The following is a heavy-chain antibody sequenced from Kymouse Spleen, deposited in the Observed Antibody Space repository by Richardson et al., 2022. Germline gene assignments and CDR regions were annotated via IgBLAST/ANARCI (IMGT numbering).Heavy chain of an antibody. V-gene: IGHV4-34*01. J-gene: IGHJ6*02. D-gene: IGHD6-6*01. CDR2: INHSGST. CDR3: ARGLEYSSSGDGMDV. CDR1: GGSFSGYY. Sequence: QVQLQQWGAGLLKPSETLSLTCAVYGGSFSGYYWSWIRQPPGKGLEWIGEINHSGSTNYNPSLKSRVTISVDTSKNQFSLKLSSVTAADTAVYYCARGLEYSSSGDGMDVWGQGTTVTVSS.